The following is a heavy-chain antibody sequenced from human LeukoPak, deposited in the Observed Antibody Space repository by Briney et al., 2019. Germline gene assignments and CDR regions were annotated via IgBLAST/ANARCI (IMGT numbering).Heavy chain of an antibody. D-gene: IGHD2-21*01. V-gene: IGHV3-23*01. CDR2: LSGSGANT. CDR3: AKDGDSHSPPYYFDY. CDR1: GFTFSSYA. J-gene: IGHJ4*02. Sequence: GGSLRLSCAASGFTFSSYAMNWVRQAPGKGLEWVSALSGSGANTYYADSVKGRFTISRDNSKNTLYLQMNSLRAEDTAVYYCAKDGDSHSPPYYFDYWGQRTLVTVSS.